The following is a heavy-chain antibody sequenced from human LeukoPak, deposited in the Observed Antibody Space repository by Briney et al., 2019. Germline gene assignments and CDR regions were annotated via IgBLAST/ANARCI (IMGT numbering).Heavy chain of an antibody. V-gene: IGHV5-51*01. CDR2: IYPSDSDT. CDR1: GYTFTSYW. D-gene: IGHD3-16*02. J-gene: IGHJ4*02. CDR3: ARSLSGSAFYFDY. Sequence: GESLKISCKGSGYTFTSYWIGWVRQMPGKGLECMGIIYPSDSDTRYSPSFQGQVTISVDKSISTAYLQWSSLKASDTAMYYCARSLSGSAFYFDYWGLGTLVTVSS.